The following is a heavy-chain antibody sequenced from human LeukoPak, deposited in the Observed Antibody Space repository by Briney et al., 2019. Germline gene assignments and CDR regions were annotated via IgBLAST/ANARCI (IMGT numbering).Heavy chain of an antibody. J-gene: IGHJ4*02. CDR1: GGSISSTSCF. CDR3: ARLNGSGSSYFDY. V-gene: IGHV4-39*01. CDR2: VYYSGST. D-gene: IGHD3-10*01. Sequence: PSETLSLTCTVSGGSISSTSCFWGWIRQPPGKGLEWIGSVYYSGSTYYNPSLKSRVTISVDTSKNQFSLKLSSVTAADTAVYYCARLNGSGSSYFDYWGQGTLVTVSS.